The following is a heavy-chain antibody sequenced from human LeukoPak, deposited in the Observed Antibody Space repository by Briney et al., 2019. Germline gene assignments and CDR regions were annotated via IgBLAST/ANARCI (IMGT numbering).Heavy chain of an antibody. CDR2: INHSGST. D-gene: IGHD3-22*01. Sequence: SETLSLTCAVYGGSFSGYYWSWIRQPPGKGLEWIGEINHSGSTNYNPSLKSRVTIPVDTSKNQFSLKLSSVTAADTAVYYCAREKIGYYDSSGRGWFDPWGQGTLVTVSS. V-gene: IGHV4-34*01. J-gene: IGHJ5*02. CDR1: GGSFSGYY. CDR3: AREKIGYYDSSGRGWFDP.